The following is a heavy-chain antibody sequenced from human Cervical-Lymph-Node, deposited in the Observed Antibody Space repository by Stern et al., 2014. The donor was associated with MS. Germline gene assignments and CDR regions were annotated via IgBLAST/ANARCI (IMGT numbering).Heavy chain of an antibody. J-gene: IGHJ3*02. CDR2: IWYDGSNK. Sequence: VQPVESGGGVVQPGRSLRLSCAASGFTFSSSGMHWVRQAPGRGLEWGAVIWYDGSNKYYADSVKGRFTISRDNSKNTLYLQMNSLRAEDTAVYYCARGPGRDYGDYAGGAFDIWGQGTMVTVSS. CDR3: ARGPGRDYGDYAGGAFDI. D-gene: IGHD4-17*01. V-gene: IGHV3-33*01. CDR1: GFTFSSSG.